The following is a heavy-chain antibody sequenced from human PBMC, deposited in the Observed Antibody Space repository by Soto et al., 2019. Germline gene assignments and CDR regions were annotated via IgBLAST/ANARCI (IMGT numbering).Heavy chain of an antibody. CDR1: GYIFTNYY. CDR3: ARDLAAAAY. V-gene: IGHV1-46*01. Sequence: QVQLVQSGAEVKKPGASVKVSCKASGYIFTNYYIHWVRQAPGQGLEWIAIIKHLPTSGSTNYAKKFQGRLTVTRDTSTSTVYLELSSLRSDDTAVYYCARDLAAAAYWGQGTLVTVSS. J-gene: IGHJ4*02. CDR2: IKHLPTSGST. D-gene: IGHD6-13*01.